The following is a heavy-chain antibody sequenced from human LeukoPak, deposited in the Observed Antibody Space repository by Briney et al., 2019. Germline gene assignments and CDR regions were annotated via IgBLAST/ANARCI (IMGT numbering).Heavy chain of an antibody. J-gene: IGHJ6*02. CDR3: ARELWFGEPWDYYYYYGMDV. CDR2: IYTSGST. D-gene: IGHD3-10*01. CDR1: GGSISSYY. Sequence: SETLSLTCTVSGGSISSYYWSWIRQPAGKGLERIGRIYTSGSTNYNPSLKSRVTMSVDTSKNQFSLKLSSVTAADTAVYYCARELWFGEPWDYYYYYGMDVWGQGTTVTVSS. V-gene: IGHV4-4*07.